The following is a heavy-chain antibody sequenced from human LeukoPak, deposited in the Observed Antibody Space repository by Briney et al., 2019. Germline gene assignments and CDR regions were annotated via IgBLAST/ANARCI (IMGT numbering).Heavy chain of an antibody. CDR3: ATLRGDYGDPGGYYVDY. CDR2: IYYSGST. CDR1: GGSISSYY. Sequence: SETLSLTCTVSGGSISSYYWSWIRQPPGKGLESIGYIYYSGSTNYNPSLKSRVTISVDTSKNQFSLKLSSVTAADTAVYYCATLRGDYGDPGGYYVDYWGQGTLVTVSS. D-gene: IGHD4-17*01. J-gene: IGHJ4*02. V-gene: IGHV4-59*01.